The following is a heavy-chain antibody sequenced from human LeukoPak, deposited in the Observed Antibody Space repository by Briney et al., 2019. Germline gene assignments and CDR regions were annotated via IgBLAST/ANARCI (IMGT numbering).Heavy chain of an antibody. V-gene: IGHV4-59*01. CDR3: ARGEGYGDYYFDY. CDR2: INHSGST. D-gene: IGHD4-17*01. Sequence: PSETLSLTCTVTGGSISNYYWSWIRQPPGKGLEWIGEINHSGSTNYNPSLKSRVTISVDTSKNQFSLKLSSVTAADTAVYYCARGEGYGDYYFDYWGQGTLVTVSS. CDR1: GGSISNYY. J-gene: IGHJ4*02.